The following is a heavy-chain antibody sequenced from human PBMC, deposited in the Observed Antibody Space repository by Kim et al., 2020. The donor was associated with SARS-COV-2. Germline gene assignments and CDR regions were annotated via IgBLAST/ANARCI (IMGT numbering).Heavy chain of an antibody. CDR2: IYRDGTT. CDR1: GDSITSNYW. Sequence: SETLYLTCVLSGDSITSNYWWSWVRQPPGKGLEWTGEIYRDGTTNYNPSLRGRVTISLDKSKNQVSLTLTTVTAVDTAIYYCARHKMSTNAFDIWGQGTTVTVSS. D-gene: IGHD1-1*01. J-gene: IGHJ3*02. V-gene: IGHV4-4*02. CDR3: ARHKMSTNAFDI.